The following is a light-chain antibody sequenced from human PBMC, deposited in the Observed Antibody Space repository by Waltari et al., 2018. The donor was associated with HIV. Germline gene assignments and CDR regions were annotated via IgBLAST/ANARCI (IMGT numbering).Light chain of an antibody. CDR1: SSDVGGYDY. Sequence: QSALTQPRSVSGSPGQSVTVSCTGTSSDVGGYDYVSWYQHHPGKAPKLLVYVANSRPSGFPDRFSGSKSGNKASLSISGLQAEDEADYYCCSYAGITRVFGGGTKLTVL. J-gene: IGLJ2*01. CDR2: VAN. CDR3: CSYAGITRV. V-gene: IGLV2-11*01.